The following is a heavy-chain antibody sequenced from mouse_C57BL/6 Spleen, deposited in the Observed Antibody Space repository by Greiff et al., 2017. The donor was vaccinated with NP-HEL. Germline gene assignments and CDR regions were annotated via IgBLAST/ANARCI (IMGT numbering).Heavy chain of an antibody. CDR1: GYAFSSSW. D-gene: IGHD1-1*01. V-gene: IGHV1-82*01. CDR3: GRGGISTLVFDY. Sequence: VQLQQSGPELVKPGASVKISCKASGYAFSSSWMNWVKQRPGKGLEWIGRIYPGGGGTNYNGKFKGKATLTADKSSSTAYMQLSSMTSEDSAVYFCGRGGISTLVFDYWGQGTTLTVSS. CDR2: IYPGGGGT. J-gene: IGHJ2*01.